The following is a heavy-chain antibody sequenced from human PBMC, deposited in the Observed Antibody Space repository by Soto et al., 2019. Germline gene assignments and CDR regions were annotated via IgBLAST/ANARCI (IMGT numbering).Heavy chain of an antibody. J-gene: IGHJ4*02. CDR2: INAGNGNT. V-gene: IGHV1-3*01. Sequence: ASVKVSCKASGYTFTSYAMHWVRQAPGQRLEWMGWINAGNGNTKYSQKFQGRVTITRDTSASTAYMELSSLRSEDTAVYYCARGAPYYDYGSGYANFDYWGQGTLVTVSS. CDR1: GYTFTSYA. CDR3: ARGAPYYDYGSGYANFDY. D-gene: IGHD3-3*01.